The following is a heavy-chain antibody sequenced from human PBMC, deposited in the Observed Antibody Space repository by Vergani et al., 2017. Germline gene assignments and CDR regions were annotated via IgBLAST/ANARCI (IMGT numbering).Heavy chain of an antibody. D-gene: IGHD2-21*02. CDR2: IYPGDSDT. J-gene: IGHJ6*02. Sequence: EVQLVQSGAEVKKPGESLKISCKGSGYSFTSYWIGWVRQMPGKGLEWMGIIYPGDSDTRYSPSFQGQVTISADKSISTAYLQWSSLKASDTAMYYCAXQRGWSLLEVTATTWYDDYAMDIWGQGTTVTVSS. CDR3: AXQRGWSLLEVTATTWYDDYAMDI. CDR1: GYSFTSYW. V-gene: IGHV5-51*01.